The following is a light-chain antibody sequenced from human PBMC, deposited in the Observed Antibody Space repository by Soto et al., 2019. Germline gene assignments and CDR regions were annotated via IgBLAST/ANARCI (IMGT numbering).Light chain of an antibody. CDR2: GAF. Sequence: EIVLTQSPATLSLSPGERATLSCRASQSVRTNLAWYQQRPGQPPRLLIYGAFTRATGIPARFSGDGSGTEFTLTITSLQSEDFAVYYCQQYGDWPPWTFGQGTKVDIK. V-gene: IGKV3-15*01. CDR3: QQYGDWPPWT. J-gene: IGKJ1*01. CDR1: QSVRTN.